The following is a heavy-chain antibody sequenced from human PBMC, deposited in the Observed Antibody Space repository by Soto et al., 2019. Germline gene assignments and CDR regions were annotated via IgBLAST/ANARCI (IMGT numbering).Heavy chain of an antibody. V-gene: IGHV1-69*05. J-gene: IGHJ4*02. D-gene: IGHD3-22*01. CDR1: GGTFSSYA. CDR2: IIPIFGTA. CDR3: ARDPNYYYDSSGYPDY. Sequence: SVKVSCKASGGTFSSYAISWVRQAPGQGLEWMGGIIPIFGTANYAQKFQGRVTMTRDTSTSTVYMELSSLRSEDTAVYYCARDPNYYYDSSGYPDYWGQGTLVTVSS.